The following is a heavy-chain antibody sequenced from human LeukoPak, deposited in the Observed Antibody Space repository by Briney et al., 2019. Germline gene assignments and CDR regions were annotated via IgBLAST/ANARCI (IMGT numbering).Heavy chain of an antibody. CDR1: LFYFSCEW. CDR2: IKTDGSIT. J-gene: IGHJ2*01. V-gene: IGHV3-74*01. CDR3: GSEEFSDSGWYFDL. D-gene: IGHD2-21*01. Sequence: GGSLIQSCAAHLFYFSCEWRETGSQAPGKGLVWVSRIKTDGSITTYADSVKGRFTISRDNAKQTLYLQMDSLRAEHTPVFFCGSEEFSDSGWYFDLLGGGSLVTVSS.